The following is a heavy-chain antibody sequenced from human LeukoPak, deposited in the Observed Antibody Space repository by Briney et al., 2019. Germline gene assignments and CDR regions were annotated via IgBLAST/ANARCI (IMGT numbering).Heavy chain of an antibody. Sequence: PGGSLRLSCAASGFTVSSNYMSWVRQAPGKGLEWVSVIYSGGSTYYEDSVKGRFTISRDNSKNTLYLQMKSLRAEDTAVYYCARTTYFYDSSGYFDYWGQGTLVTVSS. CDR3: ARTTYFYDSSGYFDY. J-gene: IGHJ4*02. CDR2: IYSGGST. D-gene: IGHD3-22*01. V-gene: IGHV3-53*01. CDR1: GFTVSSNY.